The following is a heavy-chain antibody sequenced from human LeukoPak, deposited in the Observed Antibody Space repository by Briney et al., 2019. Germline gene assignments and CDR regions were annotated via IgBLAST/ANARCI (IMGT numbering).Heavy chain of an antibody. CDR2: IYTSGSI. V-gene: IGHV4-4*07. Sequence: SETLSLTYTVSGGSISSYYWSWIRQPAGKGLEWIGRIYTSGSINYNPSLKSRVTMSVDTSKNQFSLKLSSVTAADTAFYYCARYIVSYPHDAFDIWGQGTMVTVSS. J-gene: IGHJ3*02. D-gene: IGHD1-26*01. CDR3: ARYIVSYPHDAFDI. CDR1: GGSISSYY.